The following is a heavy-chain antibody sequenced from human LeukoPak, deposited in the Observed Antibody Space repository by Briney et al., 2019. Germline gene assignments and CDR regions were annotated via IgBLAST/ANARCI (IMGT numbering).Heavy chain of an antibody. CDR3: AKSGIAAAGTGDLYFDY. CDR2: TSGSGGST. CDR1: GFTFSSYA. Sequence: GGSLRLSCAASGFTFSSYAMSWVRQAPGKGLEWVSATSGSGGSTYYADSVKGRFTISRDNSKNTLYLQMNSLRAEDTAVYYCAKSGIAAAGTGDLYFDYWGQGTLVTVSS. D-gene: IGHD6-13*01. V-gene: IGHV3-23*01. J-gene: IGHJ4*02.